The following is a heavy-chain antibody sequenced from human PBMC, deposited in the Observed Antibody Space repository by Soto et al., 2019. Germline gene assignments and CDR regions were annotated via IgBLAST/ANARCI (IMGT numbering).Heavy chain of an antibody. V-gene: IGHV1-8*01. CDR2: MNPNSGNT. Sequence: HVQLVQSGAQVKKPGASVKVSCKASGYTFTRYDINWVRQATGQGLEWMGWMNPNSGNTVYAQKFQGRVTMTRNTSISTAYMELSSLRSDETAVDYCARERSYGLDYWGQGTRVTVSS. D-gene: IGHD5-18*01. CDR1: GYTFTRYD. J-gene: IGHJ4*02. CDR3: ARERSYGLDY.